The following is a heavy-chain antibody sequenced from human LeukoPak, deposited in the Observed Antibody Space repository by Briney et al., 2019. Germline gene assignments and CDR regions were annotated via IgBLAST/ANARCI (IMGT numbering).Heavy chain of an antibody. CDR3: ARAKRAAMEFTRGYYYYMDV. CDR1: GHTFTGYY. J-gene: IGHJ6*03. V-gene: IGHV1-2*02. Sequence: ASVKVSCKASGHTFTGYYMHWVRQAPGQGLEWMGWINPNSGGTNYAQKFQGRVTMTRDTSISTAYMELSRLRSDDTAVYYCARAKRAAMEFTRGYYYYMDVWGKGTTVTVSS. CDR2: INPNSGGT. D-gene: IGHD5-18*01.